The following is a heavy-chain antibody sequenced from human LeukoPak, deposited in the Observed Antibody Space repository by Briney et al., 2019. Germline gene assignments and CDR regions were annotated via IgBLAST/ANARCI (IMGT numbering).Heavy chain of an antibody. CDR2: INHSGST. J-gene: IGHJ4*02. CDR3: ARGLSAIVH. CDR1: GGSFSGYY. V-gene: IGHV4-34*01. D-gene: IGHD2-21*02. Sequence: KPSETLSLTCAVYGGSFSGYYWSWIRQPPGKGLEWIGEINHSGSTNYNPSLKSRVTISVDTSKNQFSLKLSSVTAADAAVYYCARGLSAIVHWGQGTLVTVSS.